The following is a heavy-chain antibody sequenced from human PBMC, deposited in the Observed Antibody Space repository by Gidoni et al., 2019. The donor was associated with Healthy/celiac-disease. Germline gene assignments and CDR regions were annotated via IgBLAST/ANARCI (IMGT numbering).Heavy chain of an antibody. CDR2: IYYSGST. Sequence: QVQLQESGPGLVKPAETLSLTCTVSGGSNSSYYWGWIRQPPGKGLEWFGYIYYSGSTNYNPSLKGRVTISVDTSKSQFSLKLSSVTAADTAVYYCARLWQWLAPDYYYGMDVWGQGTTVTVSS. CDR3: ARLWQWLAPDYYYGMDV. D-gene: IGHD6-19*01. J-gene: IGHJ6*02. CDR1: GGSNSSYY. V-gene: IGHV4-59*01.